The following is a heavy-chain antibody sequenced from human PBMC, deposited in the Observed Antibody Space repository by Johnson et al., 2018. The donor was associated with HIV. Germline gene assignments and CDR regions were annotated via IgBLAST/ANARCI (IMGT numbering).Heavy chain of an antibody. CDR2: ISYDGSNN. CDR1: GFTFSSYA. CDR3: AKVLDYGNAFDI. J-gene: IGHJ3*02. D-gene: IGHD4-17*01. V-gene: IGHV3-30-3*01. Sequence: VQLVESGGGVVQPGRSLRLSCAASGFTFSSYAMHWVRQAPVKGLEWVSVISYDGSNNYYADSVKGRFTISRDNSKNTLYLQMNSLRAEDTAVYYCAKVLDYGNAFDIWGQGTMVTVSS.